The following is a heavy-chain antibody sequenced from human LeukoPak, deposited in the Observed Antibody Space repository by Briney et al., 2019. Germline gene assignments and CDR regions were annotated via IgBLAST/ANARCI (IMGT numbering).Heavy chain of an antibody. Sequence: GSSVKVSCKASGGTFSSYAISWVRQAPGQGLEWMGGIIPIFGTANYAQKFQGRVTITADESTSTAYMELSSLRSGDTAVYYCTSHTISLARRDGYTTFDYWGQGTLVTISS. CDR1: GGTFSSYA. D-gene: IGHD5-24*01. J-gene: IGHJ4*02. CDR3: TSHTISLARRDGYTTFDY. V-gene: IGHV1-69*01. CDR2: IIPIFGTA.